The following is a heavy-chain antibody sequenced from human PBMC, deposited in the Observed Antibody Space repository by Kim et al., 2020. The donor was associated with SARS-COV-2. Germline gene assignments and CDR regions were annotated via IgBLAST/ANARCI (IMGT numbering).Heavy chain of an antibody. CDR2: ISFSGSSI. D-gene: IGHD4-17*01. Sequence: GGSLRLSCAASGFTFSNHGMSWVRQAPGRGLEWVSGISFSGSSINYADSVKGRFTASRDNSKNTLYLQMSSLRAEDTAVYYCAKVQGSTPVLTWYFDLWGRGTLVTVSS. V-gene: IGHV3-23*01. CDR1: GFTFSNHG. J-gene: IGHJ2*01. CDR3: AKVQGSTPVLTWYFDL.